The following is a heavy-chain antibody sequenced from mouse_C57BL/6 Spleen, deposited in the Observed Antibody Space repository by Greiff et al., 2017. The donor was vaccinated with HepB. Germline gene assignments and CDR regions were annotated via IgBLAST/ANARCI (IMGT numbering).Heavy chain of an antibody. J-gene: IGHJ4*01. CDR2: IRNKANNHAT. Sequence: EVMLEESGGGLVQPGGSMKLSCAASGFTFSDAWMDWVRQSPEKGLEWVAEIRNKANNHATYYAESVKGRFTISRDDSKSSFYLQMNSLRAEDTGIYYCTGTTVVATDYAMDYWGQGTSVTVSS. CDR1: GFTFSDAW. V-gene: IGHV6-6*01. CDR3: TGTTVVATDYAMDY. D-gene: IGHD1-1*01.